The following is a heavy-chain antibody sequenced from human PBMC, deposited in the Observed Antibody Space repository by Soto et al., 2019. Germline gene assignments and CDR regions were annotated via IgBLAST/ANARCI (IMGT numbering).Heavy chain of an antibody. D-gene: IGHD6-19*01. CDR1: GITFSDYW. Sequence: EVQLVESGGDLVQPGGSLRLSCAASGITFSDYWMNWVRQAPGKGLEWVATINQDGSRILYVDSVKGRFTISRDNAKNSLYLQMNSLRDEDAAVYYCVSGRGWLPDYWGQGTLVTVSS. V-gene: IGHV3-7*01. J-gene: IGHJ4*02. CDR3: VSGRGWLPDY. CDR2: INQDGSRI.